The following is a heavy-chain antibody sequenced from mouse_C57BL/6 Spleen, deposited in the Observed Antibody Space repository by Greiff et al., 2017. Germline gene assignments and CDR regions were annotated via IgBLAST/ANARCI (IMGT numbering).Heavy chain of an antibody. V-gene: IGHV5-9*01. J-gene: IGHJ1*03. CDR3: ARPNWDDWDFEV. CDR1: GFTFSSYT. CDR2: ISGGGGNT. D-gene: IGHD4-1*02. Sequence: EVMLVESGGGLVKPGGSLKLSCAASGFTFSSYTMSWVRQTPEKRLEWVATISGGGGNTYYPDSVKGRFTISRDNAKNTLYLQMSSLRSEDTALYVSARPNWDDWDFEVWGTGTTVTVSS.